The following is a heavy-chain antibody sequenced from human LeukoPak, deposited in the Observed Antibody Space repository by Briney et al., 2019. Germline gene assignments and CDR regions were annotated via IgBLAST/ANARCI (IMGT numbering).Heavy chain of an antibody. CDR1: GGSISSSSYY. CDR3: ARVPLGYCSGGSCYRFYYFDY. V-gene: IGHV4-39*07. CDR2: IYYSGST. D-gene: IGHD2-15*01. Sequence: PSETLSLTCTVSGGSISSSSYYWGWIRQPPGKGLEWIGSIYYSGSTYYNPSLKSRVTISVDTSKNQFSLKLSSVTAADTAVYYCARVPLGYCSGGSCYRFYYFDYWGQGTLVTVSS. J-gene: IGHJ4*02.